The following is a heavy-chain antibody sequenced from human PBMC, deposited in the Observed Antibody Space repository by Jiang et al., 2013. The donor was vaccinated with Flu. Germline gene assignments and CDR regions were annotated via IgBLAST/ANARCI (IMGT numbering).Heavy chain of an antibody. CDR3: ARVGNSSGWYYEVY. CDR2: INHSGST. CDR1: GGSFNDNY. V-gene: IGHV4-34*01. Sequence: LLKPSETLSLTCAVYGGSFNDNYWSWIRQPPGKGLEWIGEINHSGSTNYNPSLKSRVTISVDTSKNQFSLKLNSLTAADTAVYYCARVGNSSGWYYEVYWGQGTLVTVSS. D-gene: IGHD6-19*01. J-gene: IGHJ4*02.